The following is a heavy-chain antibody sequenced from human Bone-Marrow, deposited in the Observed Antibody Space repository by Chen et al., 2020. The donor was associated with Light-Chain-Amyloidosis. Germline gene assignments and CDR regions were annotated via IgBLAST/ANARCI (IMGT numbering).Heavy chain of an antibody. V-gene: IGHV5-51*01. D-gene: IGHD1-26*01. J-gene: IGHJ4*02. CDR3: ARFRISVGEFGTQFEY. Sequence: VQLVQSGVEVKKPGESLRISCKASGYTFANYWIGWVRQMPGKGLEWMGFVYPADSDTRYSPSFQGQVSISADKSISTAYLQWSSLKASDSAIYYCARFRISVGEFGTQFEYWGQGTQVIVSS. CDR2: VYPADSDT. CDR1: GYTFANYW.